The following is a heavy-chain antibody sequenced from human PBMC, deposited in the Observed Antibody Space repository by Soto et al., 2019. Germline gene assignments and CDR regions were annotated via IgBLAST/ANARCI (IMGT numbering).Heavy chain of an antibody. CDR1: GGSFRGYH. Sequence: QVQLQQWGAGLLKPSETLSLTCAVYGGSFRGYHWSWIRQPPGKGLEWIGEINHSGSTNYHPSLKSRVTISLDTSKNQFSLKLSSVTAADTAVYYCARWVTMVRGLTANYYYNYMDVWGKGTTVTVSS. CDR2: INHSGST. V-gene: IGHV4-34*01. CDR3: ARWVTMVRGLTANYYYNYMDV. D-gene: IGHD3-10*01. J-gene: IGHJ6*03.